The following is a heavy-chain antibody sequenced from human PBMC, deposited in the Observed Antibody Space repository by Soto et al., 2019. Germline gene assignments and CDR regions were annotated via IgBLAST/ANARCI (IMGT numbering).Heavy chain of an antibody. CDR1: GGTFSSYA. CDR2: IIPIFGTA. CDR3: ARANCSGGSCYYYYYYGMDV. V-gene: IGHV1-69*13. D-gene: IGHD2-15*01. J-gene: IGHJ6*02. Sequence: SVKVSCKASGGTFSSYAISWVRQAPGQGLEWMGGIIPIFGTANYAQKFQGRVTITADESTSTAYMELSSLRSEDTAVYYCARANCSGGSCYYYYYYGMDVWGQGTTVTVSS.